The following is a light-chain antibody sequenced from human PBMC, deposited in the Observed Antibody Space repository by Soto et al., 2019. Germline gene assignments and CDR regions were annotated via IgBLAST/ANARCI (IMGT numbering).Light chain of an antibody. CDR1: QNVSSNF. J-gene: IGKJ1*01. CDR2: GAS. Sequence: DIVLTHSPGTLSLSPCERATLSPRASQNVSSNFVGWYQQQPGQAPRLLIYGASRRATGIPDRFSGSGSGTDFSLTIRRLEPDDFAVYYCQKYGNSGTFGQGTKVDIK. CDR3: QKYGNSGT. V-gene: IGKV3-20*01.